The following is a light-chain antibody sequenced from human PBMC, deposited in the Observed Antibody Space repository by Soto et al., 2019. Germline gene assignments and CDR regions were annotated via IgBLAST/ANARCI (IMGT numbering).Light chain of an antibody. CDR3: SSYSISKAYL. CDR1: SSDVGGYDY. J-gene: IGLJ1*01. V-gene: IGLV2-14*01. CDR2: EVS. Sequence: QSVLTQPASVSGSPGQSITISCTGTSSDVGGYDYVSWYQLHPGKAPKLMVFEVSNRPSGVSYRFSGSKSGNTASLTISGLQDEDEDDYFCSSYSISKAYLFGTGTKVTV.